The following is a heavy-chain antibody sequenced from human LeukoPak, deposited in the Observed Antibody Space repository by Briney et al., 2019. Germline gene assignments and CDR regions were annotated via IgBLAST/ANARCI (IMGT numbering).Heavy chain of an antibody. Sequence: ASVKVSCKASGYTFTVYFMHWVRQAPGQGLEWMGLMNPDNGGTHYAQKFQGRVTMTRDSSINTAYMELSRLTSDDTAVYYCARDYKPDSSGEHFDYWGQGALVTVSS. J-gene: IGHJ4*02. V-gene: IGHV1-2*02. CDR3: ARDYKPDSSGEHFDY. CDR2: MNPDNGGT. CDR1: GYTFTVYF. D-gene: IGHD3-22*01.